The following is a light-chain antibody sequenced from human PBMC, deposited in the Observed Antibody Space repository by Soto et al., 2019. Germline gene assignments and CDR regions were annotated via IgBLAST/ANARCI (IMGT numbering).Light chain of an antibody. CDR1: QSISSW. J-gene: IGKJ1*01. Sequence: DLQMTQSPSTLSASVGDRVTITCRASQSISSWLAWYQQKPGKAPKLLIYDASSLESGVPSRFSGSGSGTEFTLNISSLQPDDFATYCCQQYNSYWTFGQGTKVEIK. CDR3: QQYNSYWT. CDR2: DAS. V-gene: IGKV1-5*01.